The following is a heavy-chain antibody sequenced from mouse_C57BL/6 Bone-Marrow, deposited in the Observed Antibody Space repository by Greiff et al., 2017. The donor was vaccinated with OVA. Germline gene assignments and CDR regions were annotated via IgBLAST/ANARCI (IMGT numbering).Heavy chain of an antibody. V-gene: IGHV1-54*01. Sequence: QVQLKESGAELVRPGTSVKVSCKASGYAFTNYLIEWVKQRPGQGLEWIGVINPGSGGTNYNEKFKGKATLTADKSSSTAYMPLSSLTSEDSAVYFCARDYYYGPLAYWGQGTLVTVSA. J-gene: IGHJ3*01. D-gene: IGHD1-1*01. CDR1: GYAFTNYL. CDR2: INPGSGGT. CDR3: ARDYYYGPLAY.